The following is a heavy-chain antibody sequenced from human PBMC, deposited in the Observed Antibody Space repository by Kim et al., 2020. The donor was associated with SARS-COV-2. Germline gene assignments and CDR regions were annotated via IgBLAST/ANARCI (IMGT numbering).Heavy chain of an antibody. CDR3: ARRYYYGSGSYIHWYFDL. D-gene: IGHD3-10*01. V-gene: IGHV4-39*01. Sequence: SETLSLTCTVSGGSISSSSYYWGWIRQLPGKGLEWIGSIYYSGSTYYNPSLKSRVTISVDTSKNQFSLKLSSVTAADTAVYYCARRYYYGSGSYIHWYFDLWGRGTLAT. J-gene: IGHJ2*01. CDR2: IYYSGST. CDR1: GGSISSSSYY.